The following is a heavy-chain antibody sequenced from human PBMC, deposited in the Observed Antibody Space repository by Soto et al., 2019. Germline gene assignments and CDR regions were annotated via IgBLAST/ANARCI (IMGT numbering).Heavy chain of an antibody. CDR3: ARGGSGYYYLFDY. Sequence: QVQLVESGGGVVQPGRSLRLSCAASGFTFSSYGMHWVRQAPGKGLEWVAVIWYDGSNKYYADSVKGRFTISRDNSKNTLYLQINSLRAEDTAVYYCARGGSGYYYLFDYWGQGTLVTVSS. J-gene: IGHJ4*02. D-gene: IGHD3-22*01. CDR2: IWYDGSNK. V-gene: IGHV3-33*01. CDR1: GFTFSSYG.